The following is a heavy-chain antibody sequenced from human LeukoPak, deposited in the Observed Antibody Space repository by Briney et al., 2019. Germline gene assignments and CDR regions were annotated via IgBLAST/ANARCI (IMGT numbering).Heavy chain of an antibody. CDR3: ARDSHPYDYVWGGYRYQDY. D-gene: IGHD3-16*02. CDR2: ISAYNGNT. CDR1: GYTFTSYG. Sequence: ASVKVSCKASGYTFTSYGISWVRQAPGQGLEWMGWISAYNGNTNYAQKLQGRVTMTTDTSTSTAYMELRSLRSDDTAVCYCARDSHPYDYVWGGYRYQDYWGQGTLVTVSS. V-gene: IGHV1-18*01. J-gene: IGHJ4*02.